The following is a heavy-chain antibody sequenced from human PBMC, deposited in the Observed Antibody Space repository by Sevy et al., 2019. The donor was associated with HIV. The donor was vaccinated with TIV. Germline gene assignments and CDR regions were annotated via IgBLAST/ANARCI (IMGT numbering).Heavy chain of an antibody. CDR1: GFTFSTYG. CDR3: ARDPSVKLLAHDAFDI. V-gene: IGHV3-23*01. CDR2: ISGSGGST. J-gene: IGHJ3*02. Sequence: GGSLRLSCAASGFTFSTYGLSWVRQAPGKGLEWVSAISGSGGSTYYADSVRGRYTISRDISKNTLYLHMNSLRVEDTAVYYCARDPSVKLLAHDAFDIWGQGTMVTVSS.